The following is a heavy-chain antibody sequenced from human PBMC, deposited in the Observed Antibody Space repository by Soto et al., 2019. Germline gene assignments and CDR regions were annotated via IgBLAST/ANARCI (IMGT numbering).Heavy chain of an antibody. D-gene: IGHD6-19*01. J-gene: IGHJ4*02. Sequence: GGSLRLSCAASGFTFSSYSMNWVRQAPGKGLEWVSSISSSSSYIYYADSVKGRFTISRDNAKNSLYLQMNSLRAEDTAVYYCARELAIAVAAHFDSWGQGTLVTVSS. CDR2: ISSSSSYI. CDR1: GFTFSSYS. CDR3: ARELAIAVAAHFDS. V-gene: IGHV3-21*01.